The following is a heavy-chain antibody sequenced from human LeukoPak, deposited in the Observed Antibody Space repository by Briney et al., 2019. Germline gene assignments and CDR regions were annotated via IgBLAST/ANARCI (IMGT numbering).Heavy chain of an antibody. V-gene: IGHV4-34*01. CDR2: INHSGST. D-gene: IGHD3-10*01. Sequence: SETLSLTCAVYGGSFSGYYWSWSRQPPGKGLEWIGEINHSGSTNYNPSLKSRVTISVDTSKNQFSLKLSSVTAADTAVYYCARGYYYGSGCYYQPIDYWGQGSLVTVSS. CDR3: ARGYYYGSGCYYQPIDY. CDR1: GGSFSGYY. J-gene: IGHJ4*02.